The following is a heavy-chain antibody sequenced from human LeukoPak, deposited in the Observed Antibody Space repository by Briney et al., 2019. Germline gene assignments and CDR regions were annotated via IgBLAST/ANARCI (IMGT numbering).Heavy chain of an antibody. CDR2: ISNDGHFK. J-gene: IGHJ3*02. CDR3: ARETRLPHNDILINRRAFDI. D-gene: IGHD3-9*01. CDR1: GFTFSSYA. V-gene: IGHV3-30-3*01. Sequence: GGSLRLSCEASGFTFSSYAMHWVRQAPGKGLEWVAVISNDGHFKYYADSVKGRFTISRDNSKSTLFLQMNSLTIEDTAVYYCARETRLPHNDILINRRAFDIWGQGTILTVSS.